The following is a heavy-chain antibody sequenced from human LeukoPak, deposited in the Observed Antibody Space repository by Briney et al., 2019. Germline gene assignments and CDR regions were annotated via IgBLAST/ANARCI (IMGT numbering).Heavy chain of an antibody. V-gene: IGHV3-7*01. Sequence: PGGSLRLSCAASGFTFSSYWMSWVRQAPGKGLEWVANIKQDGSEKYYVDSVKGRFTISRDNAKNSLYLQMNSLRAEDTAVYYCARGGLWIQLWFFDYWGQGTLVTVSS. CDR1: GFTFSSYW. J-gene: IGHJ4*02. CDR3: ARGGLWIQLWFFDY. D-gene: IGHD5-18*01. CDR2: IKQDGSEK.